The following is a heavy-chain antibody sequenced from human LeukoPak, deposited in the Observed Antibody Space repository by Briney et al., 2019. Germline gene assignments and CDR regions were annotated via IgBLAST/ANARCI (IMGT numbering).Heavy chain of an antibody. D-gene: IGHD6-13*01. Sequence: KPSETLSLTCTVSGGSISSYYWSWIRQPPGKGLEWIGYIYYSGSTNYNPSLKSRATISVDTSKNQFSLKLSSVTAADTAVYYCARVGGIAAAGWTYYYYYYMDVWGKGTTVTVSS. CDR2: IYYSGST. J-gene: IGHJ6*03. CDR1: GGSISSYY. V-gene: IGHV4-59*01. CDR3: ARVGGIAAAGWTYYYYYYMDV.